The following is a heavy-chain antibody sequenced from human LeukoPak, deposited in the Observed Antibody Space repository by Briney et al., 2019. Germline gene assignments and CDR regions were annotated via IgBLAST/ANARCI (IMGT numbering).Heavy chain of an antibody. CDR2: INHSGST. CDR1: GGSFSGYY. V-gene: IGHV4-34*01. CDR3: ARPKPYFCSGGSCYSGRGAFDI. Sequence: PSETLSLTCAVYGGSFSGYYWGWIRQPPGKGLEWIGEINHSGSTNYNPSLKSRVTISVDTSKNQFSLKLSSVTAADTAVYYCARPKPYFCSGGSCYSGRGAFDIWGQGTMVTVSS. J-gene: IGHJ3*02. D-gene: IGHD2-15*01.